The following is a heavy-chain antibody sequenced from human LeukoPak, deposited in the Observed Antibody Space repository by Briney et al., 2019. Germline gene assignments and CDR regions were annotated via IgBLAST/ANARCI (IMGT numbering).Heavy chain of an antibody. CDR2: MNPNSGNT. CDR3: ASGITIFEPHYGMDV. CDR1: GYTFTSYD. J-gene: IGHJ6*02. Sequence: GASVKVSCKASGYTFTSYDINWVRQATGQGLEWMGWMNPNSGNTGYAQKFQGRVTMTRNTSISTAYMELSSLRSEDTAVYYCASGITIFEPHYGMDVWGQGTTVTVSS. V-gene: IGHV1-8*01. D-gene: IGHD3-3*01.